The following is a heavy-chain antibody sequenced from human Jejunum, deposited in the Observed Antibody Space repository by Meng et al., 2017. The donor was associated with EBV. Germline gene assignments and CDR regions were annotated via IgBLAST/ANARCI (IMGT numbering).Heavy chain of an antibody. J-gene: IGHJ5*02. V-gene: IGHV4-4*03. CDR2: IYYTGRT. CDR3: ATSMSGYSYGYS. D-gene: IGHD5-12*01. Sequence: QVQVEEAGPGLVQPPGTPSPTCGVSGASISSSNWWSWVRQAPGEGLEWIGEIYYTGRTNYNPSLKSRVSMSIDKSKNQFSLNLNSVTVADTAVYYCATSMSGYSYGYSWGQGTLVTVSS. CDR1: GASISSSNW.